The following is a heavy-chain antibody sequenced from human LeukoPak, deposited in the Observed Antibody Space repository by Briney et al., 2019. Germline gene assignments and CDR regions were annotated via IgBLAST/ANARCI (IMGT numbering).Heavy chain of an antibody. CDR1: GGSFSGYY. Sequence: SETLSPTCAVYGGSFSGYYWSWIRQPPGKGLEWIGEINHSGSTNYNPSLKSRVTISVDTSKNQFSLKLSSVTAADTAVYYCARDDYGNDAFDIWGQGTMVTVSS. V-gene: IGHV4-34*01. J-gene: IGHJ3*02. CDR3: ARDDYGNDAFDI. D-gene: IGHD4-17*01. CDR2: INHSGST.